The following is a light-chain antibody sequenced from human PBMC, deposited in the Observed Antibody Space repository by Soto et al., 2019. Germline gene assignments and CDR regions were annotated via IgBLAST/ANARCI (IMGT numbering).Light chain of an antibody. CDR1: QSVSRY. Sequence: VMTQSPATLSVSPGERATLSCRASQSVSRYLAWYQQKPGQAPRLLIYGASNRATGIPDRFSGSGSGTEFTLTISSLQSEDCAIYYCQQYHTWPITFGGGTK. CDR2: GAS. J-gene: IGKJ4*01. V-gene: IGKV3D-15*01. CDR3: QQYHTWPIT.